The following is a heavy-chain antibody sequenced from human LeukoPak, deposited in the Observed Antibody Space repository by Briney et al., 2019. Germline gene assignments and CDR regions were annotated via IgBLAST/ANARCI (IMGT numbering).Heavy chain of an antibody. D-gene: IGHD3-22*01. V-gene: IGHV5-51*01. CDR1: GYSFTSYW. CDR2: IYPGDSDT. J-gene: IGHJ4*02. Sequence: GESLRISCKGSGYSFTSYWISWVRQMPGKGLECMGIIYPGDSDTRYSPSFQGQVTISADKSISTAYLQWSSLKASDTAMYYCARLTGYDSSGPFDYWGQGTLVTVSS. CDR3: ARLTGYDSSGPFDY.